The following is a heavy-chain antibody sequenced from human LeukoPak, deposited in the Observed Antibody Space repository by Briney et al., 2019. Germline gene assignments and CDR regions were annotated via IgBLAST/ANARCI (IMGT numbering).Heavy chain of an antibody. V-gene: IGHV1-46*01. D-gene: IGHD3-9*01. CDR2: INPSGGST. Sequence: ASVKVSCKASGYTFTSYYMHWVRQAPGQGLEWMGIINPSGGSTSYAQKFQGRVTMTRDMSTSTVYMELSSLRSEDTAVYYCATPLRYFDWSLGPQSRLDAFDIWGQGTMVTVSS. CDR1: GYTFTSYY. J-gene: IGHJ3*02. CDR3: ATPLRYFDWSLGPQSRLDAFDI.